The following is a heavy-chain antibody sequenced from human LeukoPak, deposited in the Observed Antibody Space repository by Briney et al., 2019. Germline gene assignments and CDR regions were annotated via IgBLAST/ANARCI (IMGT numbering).Heavy chain of an antibody. CDR2: VGSDDNT. J-gene: IGHJ4*02. V-gene: IGHV3-23*01. Sequence: GGSLRLSCAASGFTLTRNAMSWVRQTPGRGLEWVSGVGSDDNTHYTASVRGRFTISRDNANNTLFLQMNSLRVEDTAVYYCAKDLSWWAAADYWGQGALVTVSS. CDR1: GFTLTRNA. D-gene: IGHD2-15*01. CDR3: AKDLSWWAAADY.